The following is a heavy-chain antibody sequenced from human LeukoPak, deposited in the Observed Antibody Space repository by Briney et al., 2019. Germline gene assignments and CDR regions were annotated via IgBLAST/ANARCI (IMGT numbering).Heavy chain of an antibody. Sequence: GGSLRLSCTASGFTFSSYSMNWVRQAPGKGLDWISYISSSSSTIYYGDSVKGRFTISRDNSKHTLYLPMNSLRAEDTAVYYCAKLLEWELPGGLDYWGQGTLVTVSS. V-gene: IGHV3-48*01. CDR2: ISSSSSTI. D-gene: IGHD1-26*01. CDR3: AKLLEWELPGGLDY. CDR1: GFTFSSYS. J-gene: IGHJ4*02.